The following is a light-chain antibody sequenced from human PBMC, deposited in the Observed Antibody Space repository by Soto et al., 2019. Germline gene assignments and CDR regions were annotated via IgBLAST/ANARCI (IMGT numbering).Light chain of an antibody. Sequence: DIQMTQSPYSQSAAVGDRVTIACRASQNINTYLDWYQQKPGKAPKLLMFDAASLQSGVPSRFSGSGSRTDFTLTITSLQPEDFATYYCQQTSSAPFTFGPGTKVDIK. V-gene: IGKV1-39*01. CDR1: QNINTY. J-gene: IGKJ3*01. CDR2: DAA. CDR3: QQTSSAPFT.